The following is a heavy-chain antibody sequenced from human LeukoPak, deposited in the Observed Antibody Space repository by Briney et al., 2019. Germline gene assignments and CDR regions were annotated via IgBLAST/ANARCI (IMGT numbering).Heavy chain of an antibody. J-gene: IGHJ6*02. CDR1: GYTFTSYD. Sequence: ASVKVSCKASGYTFTSYDINWVRQATGQGLEWMGWMNPNSANTGYAQKFQGRVTMNRNTSISTAYMELSSLRPEDTAVYYCARVIAPLYYYYGMDVWGQGTTVTVSS. CDR2: MNPNSANT. V-gene: IGHV1-8*01. CDR3: ARVIAPLYYYYGMDV. D-gene: IGHD6-13*01.